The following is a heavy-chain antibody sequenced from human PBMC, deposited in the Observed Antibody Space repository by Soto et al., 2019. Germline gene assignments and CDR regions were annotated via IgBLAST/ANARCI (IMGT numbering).Heavy chain of an antibody. CDR2: IHTSGSM. CDR3: AGDYSGNSFDY. V-gene: IGHV4-4*07. D-gene: IGHD4-4*01. Sequence: PFETPCLTCPLPRFSIDVHDGRWIRQPAGKGLEWIGRIHTSGSMNYNPSLKSRVTMSADTSRNHFSLKLSSVTAADTAVYYCAGDYSGNSFDYWGQGTLVHVSS. J-gene: IGHJ4*02. CDR1: RFSIDVHD.